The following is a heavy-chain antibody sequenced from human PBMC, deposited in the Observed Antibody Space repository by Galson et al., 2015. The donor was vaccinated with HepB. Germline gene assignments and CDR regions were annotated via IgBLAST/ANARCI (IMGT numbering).Heavy chain of an antibody. Sequence: LRLSCAASGFTFSNYGMHWVRQAPGKGLEWVAVISYDGSNQYYADSVKGRFTISRDNSKNTLYLQMNSLRAEDTALYYCAKDPYLYSALAGTMAGFDYWGQGTLVTVSS. CDR3: AKDPYLYSALAGTMAGFDY. CDR2: ISYDGSNQ. D-gene: IGHD6-19*01. J-gene: IGHJ4*02. V-gene: IGHV3-30*18. CDR1: GFTFSNYG.